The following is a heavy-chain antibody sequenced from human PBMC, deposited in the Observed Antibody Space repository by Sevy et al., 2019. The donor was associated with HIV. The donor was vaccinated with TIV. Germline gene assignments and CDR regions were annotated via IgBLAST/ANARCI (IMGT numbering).Heavy chain of an antibody. J-gene: IGHJ4*02. CDR3: AKPRRSGSSPPYFDY. Sequence: GGSLRLSCAASGFTFSSYAMSWVRQAPGKGLEWVSAISGSGGSTYYADSVKGRFTISRDNSKNTLYLQMNSLRAEDTAVYYCAKPRRSGSSPPYFDYWCQGTLVTVSS. V-gene: IGHV3-23*01. CDR2: ISGSGGST. D-gene: IGHD1-26*01. CDR1: GFTFSSYA.